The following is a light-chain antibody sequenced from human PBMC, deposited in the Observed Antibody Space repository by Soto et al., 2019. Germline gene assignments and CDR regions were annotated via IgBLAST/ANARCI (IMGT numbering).Light chain of an antibody. CDR1: SSNIGSNN. CDR2: SND. CDR3: AAWDDTVNGRV. V-gene: IGLV1-44*01. Sequence: QAVVTQPPSASGTPGQRVTISCSGSSSNIGSNNVNWYRKIPGAAPRVVIYSNDQRPSGVPDRFSGSKSGTSASLAISGLQSDDESDYYCAAWDDTVNGRVFGGGTQLTVL. J-gene: IGLJ3*02.